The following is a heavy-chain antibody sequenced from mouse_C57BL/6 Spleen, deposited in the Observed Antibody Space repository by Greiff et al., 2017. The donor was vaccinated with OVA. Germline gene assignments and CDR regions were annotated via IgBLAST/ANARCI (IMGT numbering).Heavy chain of an antibody. CDR2: ISNGGGST. D-gene: IGHD2-4*01. CDR3: ARHYYDYDGRPSYFDV. Sequence: EVQGVESGGGLVQPGGSLKLSCAASGFTFSDYYMYWVRQTPEKRLEWVAYISNGGGSTYYPDTVKGRFTISRDNAKNTLYLQMSRLKSEDTAMYYCARHYYDYDGRPSYFDVWGTGTTVTVSS. V-gene: IGHV5-12*01. CDR1: GFTFSDYY. J-gene: IGHJ1*03.